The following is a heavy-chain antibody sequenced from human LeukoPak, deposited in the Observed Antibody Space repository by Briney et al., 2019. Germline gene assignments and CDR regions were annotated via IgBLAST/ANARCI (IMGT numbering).Heavy chain of an antibody. CDR2: ITSSGYTI. J-gene: IGHJ4*02. CDR3: ARNGGAGRTTFDS. CDR1: GFPFSDSY. V-gene: IGHV3-11*01. D-gene: IGHD2-21*01. Sequence: GGPLSLSFEAPGFPFSDSYLSWIRQAPGKGLEWLSYITSSGYTIYYADSVKGRFAISRDNANNSLYLQMNSLRAEDTAVYYCARNGGAGRTTFDSWGQGTLVTVSS.